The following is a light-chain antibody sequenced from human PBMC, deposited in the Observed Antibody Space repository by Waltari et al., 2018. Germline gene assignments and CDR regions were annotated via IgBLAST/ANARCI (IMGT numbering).Light chain of an antibody. J-gene: IGKJ2*01. Sequence: ETVMTQSPATLSVSPRERVTLSCRASQSVAGNLAWYQQKPGQAPRLLIYGASTRATGIPARFSGSGSGTEFTLIISSLQSEDFAVYYCQQYNNWPRTFGQGTKLEI. V-gene: IGKV3-15*01. CDR1: QSVAGN. CDR3: QQYNNWPRT. CDR2: GAS.